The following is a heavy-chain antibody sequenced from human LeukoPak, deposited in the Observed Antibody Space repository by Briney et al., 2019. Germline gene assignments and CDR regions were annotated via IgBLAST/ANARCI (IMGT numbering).Heavy chain of an antibody. CDR1: GYSFTSYW. D-gene: IGHD3-3*01. CDR3: ARLPSSVLRFLEWLPTDY. J-gene: IGHJ4*02. CDR2: IYPGDSDT. Sequence: GESLKISCKGSGYSFTSYWIGWVRQLPGKGLEWMGIIYPGDSDTRYSPSFQGQVTISADKSISTAYLQWSSLKASDTAMYYCARLPSSVLRFLEWLPTDYWGQGTLVTVSS. V-gene: IGHV5-51*01.